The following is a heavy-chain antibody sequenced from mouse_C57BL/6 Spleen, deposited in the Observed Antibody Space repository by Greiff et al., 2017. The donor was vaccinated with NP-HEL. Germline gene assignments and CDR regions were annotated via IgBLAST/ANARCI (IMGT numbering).Heavy chain of an antibody. V-gene: IGHV5-17*01. CDR1: GFTFSDYG. CDR2: ISSGSSTI. CDR3: ARGAPYAMDY. J-gene: IGHJ4*01. Sequence: EVKLVESGGGLVKPGGSLKLSCAASGFTFSDYGMHWVRQAPEKGLEWVAYISSGSSTIYYADTVKGRFTISRDNAKNTLFLQMTSLRSEVTAMYYCARGAPYAMDYWGQGTSVTVSS.